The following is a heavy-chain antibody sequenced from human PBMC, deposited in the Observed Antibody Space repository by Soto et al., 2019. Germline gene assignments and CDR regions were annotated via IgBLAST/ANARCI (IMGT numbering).Heavy chain of an antibody. J-gene: IGHJ6*01. V-gene: IGHV3-30*18. CDR2: ISNDGGKK. Sequence: QVQLVESGGGVVQPGRSLRLSCAASGFSFLTYGMHWVRQAPGKGLEWVAAISNDGGKKYFADSVKGRFTISRDNSKNTLLLQMNSLRAEDAAVYYCAKAATFSDYYYYGMDVWGQGTTVTVSS. CDR3: AKAATFSDYYYYGMDV. CDR1: GFSFLTYG. D-gene: IGHD3-16*01.